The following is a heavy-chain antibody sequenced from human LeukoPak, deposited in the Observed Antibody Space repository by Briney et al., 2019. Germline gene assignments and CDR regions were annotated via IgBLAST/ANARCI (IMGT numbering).Heavy chain of an antibody. CDR3: AKLTDY. V-gene: IGHV3-23*01. D-gene: IGHD3-9*01. CDR1: GFVFRAYA. CDR2: ISGTGYST. Sequence: GGSLRLSCAASGFVFRAYAMTWVRQAPGKGLEWVSAISGTGYSTYYADSVKGRFTISRDSSKNTLYLQMNSLRAEDTAVYYCAKLTDYWGQGILVTVSS. J-gene: IGHJ4*02.